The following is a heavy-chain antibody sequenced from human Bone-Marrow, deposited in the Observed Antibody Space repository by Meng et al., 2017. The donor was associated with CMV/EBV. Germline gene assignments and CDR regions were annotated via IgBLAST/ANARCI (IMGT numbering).Heavy chain of an antibody. D-gene: IGHD2-21*02. J-gene: IGHJ5*01. CDR1: GGSISSSSYY. V-gene: IGHV4-39*07. Sequence: SETLSLTCTVSGGSISSSSYYWGWIRQPPGKGMEWIGSIYYSGSTYYNPSLKSRVTISVDTSKNQFSLKLSSVTAADTAVYYCSRSAGGGGRDSFDSWGQGTLVTVSS. CDR3: SRSAGGGGRDSFDS. CDR2: IYYSGST.